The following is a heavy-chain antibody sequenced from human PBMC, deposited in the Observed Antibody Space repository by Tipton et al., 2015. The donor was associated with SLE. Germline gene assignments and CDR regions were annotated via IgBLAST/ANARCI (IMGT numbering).Heavy chain of an antibody. V-gene: IGHV4-39*07. CDR3: ARDPIAAAGEFDY. Sequence: TLSLTCTVSGGSISSSSYYWGWIRQPPGKGLEWIGSIYYSGSTYYNPSLKSRVTISVDTSKNQFSLKLSSVTAADTAVYYCARDPIAAAGEFDYWGQGTLVTVSS. CDR2: IYYSGST. J-gene: IGHJ4*02. D-gene: IGHD6-13*01. CDR1: GGSISSSSYY.